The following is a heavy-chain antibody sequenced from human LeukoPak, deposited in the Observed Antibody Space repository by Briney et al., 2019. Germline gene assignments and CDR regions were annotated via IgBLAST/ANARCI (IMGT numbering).Heavy chain of an antibody. J-gene: IGHJ4*02. CDR3: ARDCSSTSCQRDY. CDR2: IYYSGST. V-gene: IGHV4-39*07. CDR1: GGSISSSSYY. D-gene: IGHD2-2*01. Sequence: SETLSLTCTDSGGSISSSSYYWGWIRQPPGKGLEWIGSIYYSGSTYYNPSLKSRVTISVDTSKNQFSLKLSSVTAADTAVYYCARDCSSTSCQRDYWGQGTLVTVSS.